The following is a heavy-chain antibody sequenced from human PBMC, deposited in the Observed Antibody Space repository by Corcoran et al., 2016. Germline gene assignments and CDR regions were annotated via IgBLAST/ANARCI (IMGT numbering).Heavy chain of an antibody. V-gene: IGHV4-31*03. Sequence: QVQLQESGPGLVKPSQTLSLTCTVSGGSISSGGYYWSWIRQHPGKGLEWIGYIYYSGSTYYTPSLKSRVTISVDTSKNQFALKLSSVTAAATAVYDGARVRVAGSFLDYSGQGTLVTVSS. CDR3: ARVRVAGSFLDY. CDR1: GGSISSGGYY. D-gene: IGHD6-19*01. J-gene: IGHJ4*02. CDR2: IYYSGST.